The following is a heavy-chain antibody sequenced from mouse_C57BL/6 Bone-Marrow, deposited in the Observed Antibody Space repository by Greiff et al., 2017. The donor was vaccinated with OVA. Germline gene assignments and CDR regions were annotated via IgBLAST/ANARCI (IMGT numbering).Heavy chain of an antibody. D-gene: IGHD1-1*01. Sequence: QVQLKQSGPGLVQPSQSLSITCTVSGFSLTSYGVHWVRQSPGKGLEWLGVIWSGGSTDYNAAFISRLSISKDNSKSQVFFKMNSLQADDTAIYYCARGSIYYYGSSNYAMDYWGQGTSVTVSS. CDR2: IWSGGST. CDR1: GFSLTSYG. J-gene: IGHJ4*01. V-gene: IGHV2-2*01. CDR3: ARGSIYYYGSSNYAMDY.